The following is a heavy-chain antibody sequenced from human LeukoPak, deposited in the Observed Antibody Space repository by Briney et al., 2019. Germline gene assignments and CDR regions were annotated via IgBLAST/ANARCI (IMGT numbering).Heavy chain of an antibody. D-gene: IGHD3-10*01. CDR2: ISAYNGNT. J-gene: IGHJ4*02. V-gene: IGHV1-18*01. CDR3: ARDYGSGSYYSGY. Sequence: ASVKVSCKVSGYTLTELSMHWVRQAPGKGLEWMGWISAYNGNTNYAQKLQGRVTMTADTSTSTAYMELRSLRSEDTAVYYCARDYGSGSYYSGYWGQGTLVTVSS. CDR1: GYTLTELS.